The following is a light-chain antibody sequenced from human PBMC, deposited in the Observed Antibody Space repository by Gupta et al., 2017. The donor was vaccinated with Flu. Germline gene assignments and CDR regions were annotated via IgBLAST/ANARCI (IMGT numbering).Light chain of an antibody. CDR3: QQRSNWPRLT. CDR1: QSVSSY. Sequence: VLTQSPAPLSLSPGERATLSCRASQSVSSYLAWYQQKPGQAPRLLIYDASNRATGIPARFSGSGSGTDFTLTISSLEPEDFAVYYCQQRSNWPRLTFGGGTKVEIK. J-gene: IGKJ4*01. CDR2: DAS. V-gene: IGKV3-11*01.